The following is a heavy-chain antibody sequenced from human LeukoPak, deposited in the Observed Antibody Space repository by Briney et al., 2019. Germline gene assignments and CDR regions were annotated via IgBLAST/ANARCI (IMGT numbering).Heavy chain of an antibody. CDR2: INPSGGST. CDR1: GYTFTSYY. Sequence: GASVKVSCKASGYTFTSYYMHWVRQAPGQGLEWMGIINPSGGSTSYAQKFQGRVTMTRDTSTSTVYMELSSLRSEDTALYYCAKDAYGDYGHFTAFGGQGTLVTVSS. J-gene: IGHJ4*02. CDR3: AKDAYGDYGHFTAF. V-gene: IGHV1-46*01. D-gene: IGHD4-17*01.